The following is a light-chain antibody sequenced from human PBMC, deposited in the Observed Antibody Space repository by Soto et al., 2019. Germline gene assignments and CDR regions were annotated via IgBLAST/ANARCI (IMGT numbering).Light chain of an antibody. CDR3: QQYGNSPQT. CDR2: DAS. J-gene: IGKJ1*01. Sequence: EIVLIQSPATLSLSPGERATLSCRASQSVSSSLAWYQQNPGQAPRLLIFDASNRATGIPVRFSGSGSGTDFTLTISRLEPEDFAVYYCQQYGNSPQTFGQGTKVDIK. CDR1: QSVSSS. V-gene: IGKV3-20*01.